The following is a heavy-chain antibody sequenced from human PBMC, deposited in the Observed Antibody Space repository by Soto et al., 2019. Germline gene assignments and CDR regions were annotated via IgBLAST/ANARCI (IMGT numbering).Heavy chain of an antibody. Sequence: QVQLQESGPGLVKPSETLSLTCTVSGGSISSYYWSWIRQPAGKGLEWIGRIYSSGSTNYNPSLKSRVIMSVDTYKNQFSLKLTSVTAADTAVYYCARAPSGGSGSPNWFDPWGQGTLVTVSS. CDR2: IYSSGST. CDR1: GGSISSYY. J-gene: IGHJ5*02. V-gene: IGHV4-4*07. D-gene: IGHD3-10*01. CDR3: ARAPSGGSGSPNWFDP.